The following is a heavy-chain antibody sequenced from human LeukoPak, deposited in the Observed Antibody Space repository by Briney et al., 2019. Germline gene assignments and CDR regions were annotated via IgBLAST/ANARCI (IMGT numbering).Heavy chain of an antibody. CDR3: ARDRGIMGATYPFDY. J-gene: IGHJ4*02. V-gene: IGHV4-39*07. CDR2: IYYSGST. D-gene: IGHD1-26*01. Sequence: SETLSLTCTVSGGSISSSSYYWGWIRQPPGKGLEWIVSIYYSGSTYYNPSLKSRVTISVDTSKNQFSLKLSSVTAADTAVYYCARDRGIMGATYPFDYWGQGTLVTVSS. CDR1: GGSISSSSYY.